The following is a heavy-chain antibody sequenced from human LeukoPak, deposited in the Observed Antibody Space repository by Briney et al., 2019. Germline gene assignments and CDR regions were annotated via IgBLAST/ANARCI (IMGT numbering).Heavy chain of an antibody. CDR2: IIPIFGTA. Sequence: SVTVSCKASGGTFSSYAISWVRQAPGQGLEWMGGIIPIFGTANYAQKFQGRVTITADESTSTAYMELSSLRSEDTAVYYCAREGYCSSTSCSVPDYWGQGTLVTVSS. CDR3: AREGYCSSTSCSVPDY. J-gene: IGHJ4*02. D-gene: IGHD2-2*01. CDR1: GGTFSSYA. V-gene: IGHV1-69*13.